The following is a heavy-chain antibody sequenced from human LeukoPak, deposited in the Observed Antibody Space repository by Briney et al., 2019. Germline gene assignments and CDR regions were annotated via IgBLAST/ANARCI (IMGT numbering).Heavy chain of an antibody. CDR2: IKQDGSEK. D-gene: IGHD1-26*01. V-gene: IGHV3-7*03. J-gene: IGHJ4*02. CDR1: GFTFSSYW. Sequence: GGSLRLSCAATGFTFSSYWMSWVRQAPGKGLEWVANIKQDGSEKYYVDSVKGRFTISRDNAQNSLYLQMNSLRAEDTAIYYCVRDRGTYRPIDYWGQGTLVTVSS. CDR3: VRDRGTYRPIDY.